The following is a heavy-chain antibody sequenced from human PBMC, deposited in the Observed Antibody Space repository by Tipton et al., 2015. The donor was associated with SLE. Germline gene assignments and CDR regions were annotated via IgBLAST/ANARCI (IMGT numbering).Heavy chain of an antibody. J-gene: IGHJ6*02. CDR2: IYYSGRT. D-gene: IGHD1-1*01. Sequence: GLVKPSETLSLTCTVSGGSISSYYWSWIRQPPGKGLEWIGYIYYSGRTSYNPSLKSRVTISVDTSKNQFSLKLSSVTAADTAVYYCARMGTYYYYGMDVWGRGTTVTVSS. CDR3: ARMGTYYYYGMDV. CDR1: GGSISSYY. V-gene: IGHV4-59*01.